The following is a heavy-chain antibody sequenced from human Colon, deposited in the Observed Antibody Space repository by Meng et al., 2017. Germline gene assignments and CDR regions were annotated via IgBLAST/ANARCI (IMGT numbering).Heavy chain of an antibody. CDR3: ARVIGGWPYYFDY. V-gene: IGHV4-61*01. CDR2: IFHSGST. D-gene: IGHD6-19*01. Sequence: VQLQESGPGLVRPSETLSLTSTVSGGSVTSGSHYWSWIRQSPGKGLEWIGYIFHSGSTNYNPSLKSRVTLSVDTSKNQFSLKLGSVTAADTAVYYCARVIGGWPYYFDYWGQGTLVTVSS. J-gene: IGHJ4*02. CDR1: GGSVTSGSHY.